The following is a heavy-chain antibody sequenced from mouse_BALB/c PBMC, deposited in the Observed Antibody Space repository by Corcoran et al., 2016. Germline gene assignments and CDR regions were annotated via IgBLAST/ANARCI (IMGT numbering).Heavy chain of an antibody. D-gene: IGHD1-3*01. CDR3: ARSGSSGFDY. J-gene: IGHJ2*01. CDR1: GYTFTTAG. CDR2: INTHSGVP. Sequence: QIQLVQSGPELKKPGETVRISCKASGYTFTTAGMQWVQKMPGKGLKWIGWINTHSGVPKYAEDFKGRFAFSLETSASTAYLQISNLNNEDTATYCCARSGSSGFDYWGQGTTLTVSS. V-gene: IGHV9-4*02.